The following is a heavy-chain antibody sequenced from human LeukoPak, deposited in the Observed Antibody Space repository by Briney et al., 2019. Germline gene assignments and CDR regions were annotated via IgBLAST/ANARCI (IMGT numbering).Heavy chain of an antibody. J-gene: IGHJ4*02. CDR1: GYTFTSYG. CDR3: ARTGEISGYGFDY. Sequence: ASVKVSCKASGYTFTSYGISWVRQAPGQGLEWMGWMNPNSGNTGYAQKFQGRVTITRNTSISTAYMELSSLRSEDTAVYYCARTGEISGYGFDYWGQGTLVTVSS. CDR2: MNPNSGNT. V-gene: IGHV1-8*03. D-gene: IGHD5-12*01.